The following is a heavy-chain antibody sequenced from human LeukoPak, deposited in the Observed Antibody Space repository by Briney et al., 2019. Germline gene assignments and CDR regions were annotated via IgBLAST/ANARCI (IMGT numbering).Heavy chain of an antibody. D-gene: IGHD3-9*01. CDR3: TRGLTGYFYGMAV. Sequence: GGSLRLSCAASGFTFDEYAMHWVRQVPGKGLEWVSGSSWNSDSIGYADSVKGRFTISRDNAKNSLYLQMNSLRLEDTALYYCTRGLTGYFYGMAVWGQGPTVTVPS. CDR2: SSWNSDSI. V-gene: IGHV3-9*01. CDR1: GFTFDEYA. J-gene: IGHJ6*02.